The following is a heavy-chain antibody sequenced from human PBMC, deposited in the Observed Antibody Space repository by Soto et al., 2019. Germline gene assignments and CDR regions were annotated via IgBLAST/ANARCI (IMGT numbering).Heavy chain of an antibody. V-gene: IGHV1-18*01. CDR2: ISAYNGNT. Sequence: ASVKVSCKASGYTFTSYGISWVRQAPGQGLEWMGWISAYNGNTNYAQKLQGRVTMTTDTSTSTAHMELRSLRSDDTAVYYCARDPDYSNYDISGLDYWGQGTLVTVSS. D-gene: IGHD4-4*01. CDR3: ARDPDYSNYDISGLDY. J-gene: IGHJ4*02. CDR1: GYTFTSYG.